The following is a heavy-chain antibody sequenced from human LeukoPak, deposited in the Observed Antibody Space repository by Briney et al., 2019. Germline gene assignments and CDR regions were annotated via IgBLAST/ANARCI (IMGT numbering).Heavy chain of an antibody. V-gene: IGHV3-53*04. J-gene: IGHJ6*02. CDR3: ATPSEGMVRGVIYYYYGMDV. Sequence: GGSLRLSCAASGFTVSSNYMSWVRQAPGKGLEWVSVIYSGGSTYYADSVKGRFTISRHNSKNTLYFQMNSLRAEDTAVYYCATPSEGMVRGVIYYYYGMDVWGQGTTVTVSS. CDR2: IYSGGST. D-gene: IGHD3-10*01. CDR1: GFTVSSNY.